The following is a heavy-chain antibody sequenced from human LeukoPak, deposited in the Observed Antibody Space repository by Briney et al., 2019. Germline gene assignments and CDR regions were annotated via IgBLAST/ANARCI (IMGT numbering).Heavy chain of an antibody. CDR2: IIPIFGTT. Sequence: ASVKVSCKASGGTFSNYGVSWVRQAPGQGLEWMGRIIPIFGTTNYAQRFQGRATITTDESTSTVYMELSSLRSEDTAVYYCARDPLELTSPSFAHYSDYWGQGTLVTVSS. CDR1: GGTFSNYG. J-gene: IGHJ4*02. D-gene: IGHD1-7*01. CDR3: ARDPLELTSPSFAHYSDY. V-gene: IGHV1-69*05.